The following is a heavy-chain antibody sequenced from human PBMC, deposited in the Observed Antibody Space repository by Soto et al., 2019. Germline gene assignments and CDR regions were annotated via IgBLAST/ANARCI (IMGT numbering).Heavy chain of an antibody. CDR1: GFTFRSHS. V-gene: IGHV3-21*01. CDR2: IGTSSSYI. CDR3: VLSASPSLPLRNNWFDP. J-gene: IGHJ5*02. Sequence: PGGSLRLSCAASGFTFRSHSMNWVRQAPGKGLEWVSSIGTSSSYIYYADSVKGRFTISRDNAQNSLYLQMNSLSAEDTAVYNCVLSASPSLPLRNNWFDPWGQGTLVTVSS. D-gene: IGHD2-2*01.